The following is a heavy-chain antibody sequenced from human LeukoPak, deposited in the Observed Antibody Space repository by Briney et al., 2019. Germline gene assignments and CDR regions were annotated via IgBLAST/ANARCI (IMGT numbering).Heavy chain of an antibody. V-gene: IGHV4-34*01. CDR1: GGSFSGYY. CDR2: INHSGST. J-gene: IGHJ6*02. Sequence: TSETLSLTCAVYGGSFSGYYWGWIRQPPGKGLEWIGEINHSGSTNYNPSLKSRVTISVDTSKNQFSLKLSSVTAADTAVYYCARARGYCSSTSCYGGPRLFGMDVWGQGTTVTVSS. CDR3: ARARGYCSSTSCYGGPRLFGMDV. D-gene: IGHD2-2*01.